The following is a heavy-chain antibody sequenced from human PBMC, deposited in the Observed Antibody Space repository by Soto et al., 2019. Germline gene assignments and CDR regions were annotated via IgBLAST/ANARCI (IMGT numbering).Heavy chain of an antibody. J-gene: IGHJ6*03. V-gene: IGHV1-8*01. D-gene: IGHD1-1*01. Sequence: QVQLVQSGAEVQKPGASVKVSCKASGYTFTSYDINWVRQATGQGLEWMGWMNPNSGNTGYAQKCQGRVTMTRNTSISTAYMELSSLRSEDTAVYYCARAWDDTQGERPYYYYYMDVWGKGTTVTVSS. CDR3: ARAWDDTQGERPYYYYYMDV. CDR1: GYTFTSYD. CDR2: MNPNSGNT.